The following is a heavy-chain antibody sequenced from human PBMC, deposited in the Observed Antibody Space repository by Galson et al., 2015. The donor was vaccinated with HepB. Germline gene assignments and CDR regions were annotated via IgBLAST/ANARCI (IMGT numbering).Heavy chain of an antibody. CDR3: ATYYDFWSGYYRTFDY. V-gene: IGHV3-30*03. D-gene: IGHD3-3*01. CDR1: GFTFSSYG. J-gene: IGHJ4*02. Sequence: SLRLSCAASGFTFSSYGMHWVRQAPGKGLEWVAVISYDGSNKYYADSVKGRFTISRDNSKNTLYLQMNSLRAEDTAVYYCATYYDFWSGYYRTFDYWGQGTLVTVSS. CDR2: ISYDGSNK.